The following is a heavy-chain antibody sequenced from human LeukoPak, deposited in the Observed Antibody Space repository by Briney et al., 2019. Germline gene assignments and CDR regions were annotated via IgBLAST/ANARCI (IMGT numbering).Heavy chain of an antibody. CDR3: ARIERFCTSGVCVTGYFQH. V-gene: IGHV2-70*11. CDR2: IAWDDDK. CDR1: GLSFSTSGMC. D-gene: IGHD2-8*01. J-gene: IGHJ1*01. Sequence: SGPTLVNPTQTLTLTCTFSGLSFSTSGMCVSWIRQPPGKALEWLARIAWDDDKYYSTSMKTRLTISKVTSKNQVVLTMANMDPVDTATYYCARIERFCTSGVCVTGYFQHWGQGTLVTVSS.